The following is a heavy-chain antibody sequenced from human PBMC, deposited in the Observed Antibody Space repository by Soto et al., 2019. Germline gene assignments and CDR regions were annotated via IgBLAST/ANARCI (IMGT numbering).Heavy chain of an antibody. D-gene: IGHD2-21*01. J-gene: IGHJ4*02. CDR1: GYTFIHYY. CDR2: INPNGGST. CDR3: ARSLLQGDF. Sequence: QVQLVQSWAEVKKPGASVKVSCKASGYTFIHYYIHWVRQAPGQALEWMAIINPNGGSTNYAQKFQGRVTVTSDTSTSTVSMELNSLGSDDTAVYFCARSLLQGDFWGQGTLVTVSS. V-gene: IGHV1-46*01.